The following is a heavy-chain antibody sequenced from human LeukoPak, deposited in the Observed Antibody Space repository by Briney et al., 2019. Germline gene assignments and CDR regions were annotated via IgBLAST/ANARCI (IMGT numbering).Heavy chain of an antibody. V-gene: IGHV3-66*01. J-gene: IGHJ6*02. D-gene: IGHD5-18*01. CDR2: IYSGGST. CDR3: ARDLSGYSYGWDYYYGMDV. CDR1: GGSISSYY. Sequence: ETLSLTCTVSGGSISSYYWSWVRQAPGKGLEWVSVIYSGGSTYYADSVKGRFTISRDNSKNTLYLQMNSLRAEDTAVYYCARDLSGYSYGWDYYYGMDVWGQGTTVTVSS.